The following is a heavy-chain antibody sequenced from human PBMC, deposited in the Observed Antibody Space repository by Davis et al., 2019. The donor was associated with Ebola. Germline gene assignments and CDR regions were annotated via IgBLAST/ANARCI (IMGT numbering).Heavy chain of an antibody. D-gene: IGHD2-15*01. CDR2: ISAYNGNT. CDR1: GYTFTSYG. J-gene: IGHJ5*02. CDR3: ARSGLEVLGYCSGGSCYWDWFDP. Sequence: AASVKVSCKASGYTFTSYGISWVRQAPGQGLEWMGWISAYNGNTNYAQKLQGRVTMTTDTSTSTAYMELRSLRSDDMAVYYCARSGLEVLGYCSGGSCYWDWFDPWGQGTLVTVSS. V-gene: IGHV1-18*03.